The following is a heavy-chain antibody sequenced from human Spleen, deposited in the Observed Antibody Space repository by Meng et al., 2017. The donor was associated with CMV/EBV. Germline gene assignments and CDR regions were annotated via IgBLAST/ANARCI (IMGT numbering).Heavy chain of an antibody. CDR1: GFTFSSYA. J-gene: IGHJ4*02. D-gene: IGHD2-2*01. V-gene: IGHV3-30-3*01. Sequence: GGSLRLSCAASGFTFSSYAMHWVRQAPGKGLEWVAVISYDGSNKYYADSVKGRFTISRDNSKNTLYLQMNSLRAEDTAVYYCARGPRSSTSPLGYSDYWGQGTLVTVSS. CDR3: ARGPRSSTSPLGYSDY. CDR2: ISYDGSNK.